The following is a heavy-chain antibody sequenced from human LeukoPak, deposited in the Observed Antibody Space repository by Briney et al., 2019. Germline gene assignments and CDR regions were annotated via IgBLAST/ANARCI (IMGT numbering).Heavy chain of an antibody. CDR2: ISWNSGSI. D-gene: IGHD3-22*01. Sequence: GRSLRLSCAASGFSFDDYAMHWVRQAPGKGLEWVSGISWNSGSIGYADSVKGRFTISRDNAKNSLYLQMNSLRAEDTALYYCAKDLNDSSDYYYRGAFDIWGQGTMVTVSS. V-gene: IGHV3-9*01. J-gene: IGHJ3*02. CDR1: GFSFDDYA. CDR3: AKDLNDSSDYYYRGAFDI.